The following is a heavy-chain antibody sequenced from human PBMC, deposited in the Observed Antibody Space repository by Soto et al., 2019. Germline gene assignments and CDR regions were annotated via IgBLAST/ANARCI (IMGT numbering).Heavy chain of an antibody. CDR1: GFTFSTYW. CDR3: ARATGSNNPFNS. J-gene: IGHJ4*02. V-gene: IGHV3-74*01. Sequence: GGSLRLSCAASGFTFSTYWMHWVRQGPGRGLVWVSRISSDGSSTTYADSVKGRFTTSRDSARNTLYLQMDSLRAEDTAIYYCARATGSNNPFNSWGQGTLVTVSS. D-gene: IGHD2-15*01. CDR2: ISSDGSST.